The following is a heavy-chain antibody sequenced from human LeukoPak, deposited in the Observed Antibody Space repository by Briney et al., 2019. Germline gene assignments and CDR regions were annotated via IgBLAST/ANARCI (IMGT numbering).Heavy chain of an antibody. J-gene: IGHJ6*03. Sequence: ASVKVSCKASGYTFTSYDINWVRQATGQGLEWMGWMNPNSGNTGYAQKFQGRVTMTRNTSISTAYMELSSLRSEDTAVYYCARSQYFEKARYYYYMDVWGKGTTVTISS. CDR1: GYTFTSYD. CDR3: ARSQYFEKARYYYYMDV. V-gene: IGHV1-8*01. D-gene: IGHD3-9*01. CDR2: MNPNSGNT.